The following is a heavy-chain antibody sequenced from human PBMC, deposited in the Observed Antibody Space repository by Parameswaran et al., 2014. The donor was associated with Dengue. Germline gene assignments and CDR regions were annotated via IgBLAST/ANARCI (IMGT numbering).Heavy chain of an antibody. V-gene: IGHV1-18*01. Sequence: WVRQAPGQGLEWMGWISAYNGNTNYAQKLQGRVTMTTDTSTSTAYMELRSLRSDDTAVYYCARTGRATITRRAFDIWGQGTMVTVSS. CDR2: ISAYNGNT. D-gene: IGHD5-12*01. CDR3: ARTGRATITRRAFDI. J-gene: IGHJ3*02.